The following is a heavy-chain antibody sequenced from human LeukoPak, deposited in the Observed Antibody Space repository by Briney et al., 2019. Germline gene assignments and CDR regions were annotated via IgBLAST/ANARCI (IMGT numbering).Heavy chain of an antibody. J-gene: IGHJ3*02. D-gene: IGHD2-2*02. V-gene: IGHV1-18*01. Sequence: ASVKVSCKASGYTFTSYGISWVRQAPGQGLEWMGWISAYNGNTNYAQKLQGRVTMTTDTSTSTAYMGLRSLRSDDTAVYYCARYCSSTSCYKGDAFDIWGQGTMVTVSS. CDR3: ARYCSSTSCYKGDAFDI. CDR1: GYTFTSYG. CDR2: ISAYNGNT.